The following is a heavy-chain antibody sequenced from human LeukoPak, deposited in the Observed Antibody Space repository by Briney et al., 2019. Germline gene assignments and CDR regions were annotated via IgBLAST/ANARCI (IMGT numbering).Heavy chain of an antibody. D-gene: IGHD3-3*01. Sequence: SETLSLTCTASGGSISSGSYYWSWIRQPAGKGLEWIGRIYTSGSTNYNPSRKCRVTISVDTSKNQFSLKLSSVTAADTDVYYCARDLGFTYYDFWSGYFMGDAFDIWGQGTMVTVSS. J-gene: IGHJ3*02. CDR2: IYTSGST. CDR1: GGSISSGSYY. V-gene: IGHV4-61*02. CDR3: ARDLGFTYYDFWSGYFMGDAFDI.